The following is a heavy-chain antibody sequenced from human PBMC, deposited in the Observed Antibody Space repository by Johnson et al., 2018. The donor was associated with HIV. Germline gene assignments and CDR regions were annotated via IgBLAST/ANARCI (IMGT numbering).Heavy chain of an antibody. CDR1: GFTFSSYW. CDR3: ARDLDTAMVTCAFDI. V-gene: IGHV3-74*01. Sequence: VQLVESGGGVVQPGGSLRLSCAASGFTFSSYWMHWVRQAPGKGLVWVSRINSDGSNTTYTDSVKGRFTISRDNAKNTLYLQMNSLRAEDTAVYYCARDLDTAMVTCAFDIWGQGTMVTVSS. CDR2: INSDGSNT. J-gene: IGHJ3*02. D-gene: IGHD5-18*01.